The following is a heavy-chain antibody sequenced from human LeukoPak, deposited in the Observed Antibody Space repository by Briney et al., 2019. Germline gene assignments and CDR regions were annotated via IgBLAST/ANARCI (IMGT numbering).Heavy chain of an antibody. D-gene: IGHD5-12*01. J-gene: IGHJ4*02. CDR3: ARDRYGYHPTPYHFDY. CDR2: ISYDGSNK. V-gene: IGHV3-30*03. CDR1: GFTFSSYS. Sequence: GGSLRLSCAASGFTFSSYSMNWVRQAPGKGLEWVAVISYDGSNKYYADSVKGRFTISRDNSKNTLYLQMNSLRAEDTAVYYCARDRYGYHPTPYHFDYWGQGTLVTVSS.